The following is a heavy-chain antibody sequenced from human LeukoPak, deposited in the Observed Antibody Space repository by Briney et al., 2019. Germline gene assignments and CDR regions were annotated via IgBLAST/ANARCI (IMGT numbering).Heavy chain of an antibody. J-gene: IGHJ3*01. D-gene: IGHD3-22*01. CDR3: ARGDSSGYRS. CDR2: INHSGST. CDR1: GGSFSGYY. V-gene: IGHV4-34*01. Sequence: SETLSLTCAVYGGSFSGYYWSWIRQPPGKGLEWIGEINHSGSTNYNPSLKSRVTISVDTSKNQFSLKLSSVTAADTAVYYCARGDSSGYRSWGQGTMATVSS.